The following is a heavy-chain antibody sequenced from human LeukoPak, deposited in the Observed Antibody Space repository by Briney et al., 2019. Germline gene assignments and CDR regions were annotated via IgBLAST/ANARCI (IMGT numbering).Heavy chain of an antibody. CDR2: INPSGGST. CDR3: ARETGLYAADSSGYSYYYMDV. Sequence: ASVKVSCKASGYTFTSYYMHWVRQAPGQGLEWMGIINPSGGSTSYAQKFQGRVTMTRDTSTSTVYMELRSLRSEDTAVYYCARETGLYAADSSGYSYYYMDVWGKGTTVTVSS. J-gene: IGHJ6*03. CDR1: GYTFTSYY. V-gene: IGHV1-46*01. D-gene: IGHD3-22*01.